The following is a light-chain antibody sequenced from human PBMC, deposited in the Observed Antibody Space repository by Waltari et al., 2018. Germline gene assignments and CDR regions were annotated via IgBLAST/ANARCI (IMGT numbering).Light chain of an antibody. J-gene: IGLJ3*02. Sequence: QTVVTQEPSFSVSPGGTVTLTCGLTSGPVYSSYYTSWYQQTPGHAPRPLSYSTNPRSSGVPVRVSGSVLGNKAALTVTGAQADDESDYYCVLYMGGGILFGGGTKLTVL. CDR2: STN. V-gene: IGLV8-61*01. CDR1: SGPVYSSYY. CDR3: VLYMGGGIL.